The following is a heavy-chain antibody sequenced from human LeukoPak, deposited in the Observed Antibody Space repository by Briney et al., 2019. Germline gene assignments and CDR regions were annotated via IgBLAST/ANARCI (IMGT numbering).Heavy chain of an antibody. V-gene: IGHV3-23*01. D-gene: IGHD6-19*01. CDR3: ARDRGMAVAGTGFDY. CDR2: ISGSGGST. J-gene: IGHJ4*02. CDR1: GFTFSSYG. Sequence: GGSLRLSCAASGFTFSSYGMSWVRQAPGKGLEWVSAISGSGGSTYYADSVKGRFTISRDNSKNTLYLQMNSLRAEDTAGYYCARDRGMAVAGTGFDYWGQEPLVTVS.